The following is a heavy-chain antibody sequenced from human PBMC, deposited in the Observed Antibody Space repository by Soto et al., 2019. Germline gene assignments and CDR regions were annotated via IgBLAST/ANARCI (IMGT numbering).Heavy chain of an antibody. V-gene: IGHV4-59*01. CDR3: ARGGDVVLVTAPLDY. CDR2: IYYSGST. CDR1: GGSISSYY. D-gene: IGHD2-21*02. J-gene: IGHJ4*02. Sequence: SETLSLTCTVSGGSISSYYWSWIRQPPGKGLEWIGYIYYSGSTNYNPSLKSRVTISIDTSKNQFSLKLSSLRSEDTAVYYCARGGDVVLVTAPLDYWGQGTLVTVSS.